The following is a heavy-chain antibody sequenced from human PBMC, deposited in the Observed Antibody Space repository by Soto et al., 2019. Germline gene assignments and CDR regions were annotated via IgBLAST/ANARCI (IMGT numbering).Heavy chain of an antibody. J-gene: IGHJ5*02. CDR2: IYTSGST. D-gene: IGHD3-22*01. Sequence: PSETLSLTCTVSGGSISSYYWSWIRQPAGKGLEWIGRIYTSGSTNYNPSLKSRVTMSVDTSKNQFSLKLSSVTAADTAVYYCASMRGYYDSSGFEHRVWLDPWGQGTMVTVYS. CDR3: ASMRGYYDSSGFEHRVWLDP. CDR1: GGSISSYY. V-gene: IGHV4-4*07.